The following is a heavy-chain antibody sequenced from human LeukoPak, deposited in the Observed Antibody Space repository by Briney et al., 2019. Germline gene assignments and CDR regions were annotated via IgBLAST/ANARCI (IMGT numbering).Heavy chain of an antibody. D-gene: IGHD3-10*01. J-gene: IGHJ4*02. CDR1: GGSISSYY. V-gene: IGHV4-59*08. Sequence: SETLSLTCTVSGGSISSYYWSWIRQPPGKGLEWIGYIYYSGSTNYNPSLKSRVTISVDTSKNQFSLKLSSVTAADTAVYYCARRDGVRVVIALWGQGTLVTVSS. CDR3: ARRDGVRVVIAL. CDR2: IYYSGST.